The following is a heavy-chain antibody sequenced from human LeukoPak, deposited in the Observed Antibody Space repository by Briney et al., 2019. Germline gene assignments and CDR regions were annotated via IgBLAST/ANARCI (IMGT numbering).Heavy chain of an antibody. V-gene: IGHV3-30*18. J-gene: IGHJ4*02. Sequence: GGSLRLSCAASGFTFSSYGMHWVRQAPGKGLEWVAVISYDGSNKYYADSVKGRFTISRDNSKNTLYLQMDSLRAEDTAVYYCAKSVMGGQYLSALDNWGQGILVTVSS. D-gene: IGHD2-8*01. CDR2: ISYDGSNK. CDR3: AKSVMGGQYLSALDN. CDR1: GFTFSSYG.